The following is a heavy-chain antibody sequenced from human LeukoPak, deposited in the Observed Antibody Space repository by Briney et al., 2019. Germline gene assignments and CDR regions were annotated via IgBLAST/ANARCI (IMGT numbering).Heavy chain of an antibody. CDR2: IYHSGST. CDR1: GYSISSGYY. D-gene: IGHD6-19*01. Sequence: SETLSLTCTVSGYSISSGYYWGWIRQPPGKGLEWIGSIYHSGSTYYNPSLKSRVTISVDRSKNQFSLKLSSVTAADTAVYYCARGGRIAVAGAFDYWGQGTLVTVSS. J-gene: IGHJ4*02. CDR3: ARGGRIAVAGAFDY. V-gene: IGHV4-38-2*02.